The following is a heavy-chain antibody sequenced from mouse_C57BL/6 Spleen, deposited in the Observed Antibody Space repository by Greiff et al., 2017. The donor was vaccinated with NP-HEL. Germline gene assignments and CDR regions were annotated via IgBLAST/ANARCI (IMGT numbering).Heavy chain of an antibody. Sequence: VQLQQSGAELVRPGASVTLSCKASGYTFTDYEMHWVKQTPVHGLEWIGAIDPETGGTASNQKFKGKAILTADKSSSTAYMELRSLTSEDSAVYYCTRREGYDYEGAWFAYWGQGTLVTVSA. J-gene: IGHJ3*01. CDR3: TRREGYDYEGAWFAY. CDR2: IDPETGGT. CDR1: GYTFTDYE. V-gene: IGHV1-15*01. D-gene: IGHD2-4*01.